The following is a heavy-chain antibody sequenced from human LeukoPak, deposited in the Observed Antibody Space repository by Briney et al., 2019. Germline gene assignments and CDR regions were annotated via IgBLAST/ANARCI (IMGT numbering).Heavy chain of an antibody. CDR1: GFTFSSYG. D-gene: IGHD6-19*01. CDR3: AKSDRYSSGWYGPLYYYYGMDV. J-gene: IGHJ6*04. CDR2: ISYDGSNK. V-gene: IGHV3-30*18. Sequence: GGSLRLSCAASGFTFSSYGMHWVRQAPGKGLEWVAVISYDGSNKYYADSVKGRFTISRDNSKNTLYLQMNSLRAEDTAVYYCAKSDRYSSGWYGPLYYYYGMDVWGKGTTVTVSS.